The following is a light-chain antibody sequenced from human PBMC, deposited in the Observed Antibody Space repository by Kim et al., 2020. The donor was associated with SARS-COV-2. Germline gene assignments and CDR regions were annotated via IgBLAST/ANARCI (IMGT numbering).Light chain of an antibody. V-gene: IGKV3-20*01. J-gene: IGKJ1*01. Sequence: EIVLTQSPGTLSLSPGETGTLSCRASQSVSSSHLAWYQQRPGQAPRLLIHGVSNRATGIPDRFSGRASGTDFTLTISRLEPEDFAVYYCQHYVSPGWTFGQGTKVELK. CDR1: QSVSSSH. CDR3: QHYVSPGWT. CDR2: GVS.